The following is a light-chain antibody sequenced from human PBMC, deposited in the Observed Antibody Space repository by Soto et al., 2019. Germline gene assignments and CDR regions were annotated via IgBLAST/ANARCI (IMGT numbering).Light chain of an antibody. Sequence: KVITKYPATMSLSPGERSTLSCRASQSVSDRLAGYQQKPGKAQRLVIYGASTRATGIPVRFSVSGSGTEFTLTISSLQSEDFAFYYCQQYDNWPWTFGQGTKVDIK. CDR3: QQYDNWPWT. J-gene: IGKJ1*01. CDR1: QSVSDR. CDR2: GAS. V-gene: IGKV3-15*01.